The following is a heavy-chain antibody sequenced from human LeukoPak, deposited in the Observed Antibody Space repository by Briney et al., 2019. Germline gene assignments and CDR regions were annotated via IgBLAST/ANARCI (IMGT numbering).Heavy chain of an antibody. CDR2: ISTSGST. Sequence: PSQTLSLTCTVSGGSISSGSYYWSWIRQPAGKGPEWIGRISTSGSTTYNPSLKSRVTMSVDTSKNQFSLKLSSVTAADTAVYYCARDEGVLKWFGQFDLWGRGTLVTVSS. CDR3: ARDEGVLKWFGQFDL. CDR1: GGSISSGSYY. J-gene: IGHJ2*01. D-gene: IGHD3-10*01. V-gene: IGHV4-61*02.